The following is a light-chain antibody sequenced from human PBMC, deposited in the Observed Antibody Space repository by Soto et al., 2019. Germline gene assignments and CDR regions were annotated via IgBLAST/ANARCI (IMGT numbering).Light chain of an antibody. CDR1: QSVSSY. V-gene: IGKV3-11*01. CDR3: QQRSNSPMT. CDR2: DAS. Sequence: GLQLSPAALSLYSRQGDPLSSRPSQSVSSYLAWYQQKPGQAPRLLIYDASNRATGIPARFSGSGSGTDFTLTISSLEPEDFAVYYCQQRSNSPMTFGQGTRVEIK. J-gene: IGKJ5*01.